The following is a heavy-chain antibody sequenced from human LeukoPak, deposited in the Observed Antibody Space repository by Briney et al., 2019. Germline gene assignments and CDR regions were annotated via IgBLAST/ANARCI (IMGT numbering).Heavy chain of an antibody. CDR3: ARGSYDFWSGGDAFDI. Sequence: LPGGSLRLSCAASGFIFSGYGMHWVRRAPGKGLEWVAFVRYDGTNYYYTDTVKGRFTISRDNSKNILYLQMNSLRAEDTAVYYCARGSYDFWSGGDAFDIWGQGTMVTVSS. CDR1: GFIFSGYG. D-gene: IGHD3-3*01. J-gene: IGHJ3*02. CDR2: VRYDGTNY. V-gene: IGHV3-30*02.